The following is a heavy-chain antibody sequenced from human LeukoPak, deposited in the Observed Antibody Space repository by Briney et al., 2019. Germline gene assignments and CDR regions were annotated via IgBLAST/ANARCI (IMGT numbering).Heavy chain of an antibody. V-gene: IGHV4-39*07. J-gene: IGHJ3*02. D-gene: IGHD1-26*01. Sequence: SETLSLTCTVSGGSISSSSYYWGWIRQPPGKGLTWIGSIYYSGSTYYNPSLKSRVTISVDRSKNQFSLKLSSVTAADTAVYYCARAALVGASWARAFDIWGQGTMVTVSS. CDR2: IYYSGST. CDR1: GGSISSSSYY. CDR3: ARAALVGASWARAFDI.